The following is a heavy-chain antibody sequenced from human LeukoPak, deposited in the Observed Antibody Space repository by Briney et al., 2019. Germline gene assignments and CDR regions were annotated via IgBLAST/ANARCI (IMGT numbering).Heavy chain of an antibody. V-gene: IGHV4-59*01. CDR3: ASLVGAYRNFDY. CDR2: IYYSAST. CDR1: GGSISSYY. J-gene: IGHJ4*02. D-gene: IGHD1-26*01. Sequence: SETLSLTCTVSGGSISSYYWSWIRQPPGKGLEWIGYIYYSASTNYNPSLKSPVTISVDTSKNQFSLKLSSVTAADTAVYYCASLVGAYRNFDYWGQGTLVTVSS.